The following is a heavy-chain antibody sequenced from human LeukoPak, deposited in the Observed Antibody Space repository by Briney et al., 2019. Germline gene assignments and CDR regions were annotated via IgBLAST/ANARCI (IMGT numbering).Heavy chain of an antibody. J-gene: IGHJ4*02. D-gene: IGHD6-13*01. V-gene: IGHV4-61*02. CDR1: GGSISSGSYY. Sequence: PSETLSLTCTVSGGSISSGSYYWSWIRQPAGKGLEWIGRIYTSGSTNYNPSLKSRVTILVDTSKNQFSLKLSSVTAADTAVYYCAGYSSSWEGYYFDYWGQGTLVTVSS. CDR3: AGYSSSWEGYYFDY. CDR2: IYTSGST.